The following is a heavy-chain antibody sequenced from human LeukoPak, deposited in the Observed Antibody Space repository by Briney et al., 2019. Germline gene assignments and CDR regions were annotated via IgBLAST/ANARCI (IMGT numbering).Heavy chain of an antibody. CDR1: GVSIANTFYY. CDR3: ARRQDGHDY. CDR2: IYTTGST. V-gene: IGHV4-61*02. J-gene: IGHJ4*02. Sequence: SETLSLTCTVPGVSIANTFYYWNWLRQPAGKGLEWIGRIYTTGSTDYNPSLKSRATISLDTARNQFSLKLSSVTAADTAVYYCARRQDGHDYWGQGTLVTVSS.